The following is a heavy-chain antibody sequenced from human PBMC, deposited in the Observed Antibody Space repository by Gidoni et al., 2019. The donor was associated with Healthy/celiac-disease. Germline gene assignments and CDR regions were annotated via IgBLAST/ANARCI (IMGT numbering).Heavy chain of an antibody. Sequence: EVQLVESGGGLVKPGGSLRLSCAASGFTFSSYSMNWVRQAPGKGLEWVSSISSSSSYIYYADSVKGRFTISRDNAKNSLYLQMNSLRAEDTAVYYCARDRGLVGPDAFDIWGQGTMVTVSS. D-gene: IGHD1-26*01. J-gene: IGHJ3*02. CDR3: ARDRGLVGPDAFDI. CDR2: ISSSSSYI. CDR1: GFTFSSYS. V-gene: IGHV3-21*01.